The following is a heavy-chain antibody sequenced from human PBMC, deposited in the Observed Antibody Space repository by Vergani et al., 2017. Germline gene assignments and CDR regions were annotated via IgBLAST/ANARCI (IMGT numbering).Heavy chain of an antibody. D-gene: IGHD3-10*01. CDR3: ARHRGSGGFFPSSYFYGMDV. V-gene: IGHV4-38-2*01. J-gene: IGHJ6*02. CDR1: DSSIMTNPY. Sequence: QVQLQESGPGLVKPSETLTLTCDVSDSSIMTNPYWGWFRQSPGEGLEWIGCIHHSGDTHYNSSLKSRVSISIVSSSKFSLSLTSVTAADTAIYYRARHRGSGGFFPSSYFYGMDVWGHGTTVTVSS. CDR2: IHHSGDT.